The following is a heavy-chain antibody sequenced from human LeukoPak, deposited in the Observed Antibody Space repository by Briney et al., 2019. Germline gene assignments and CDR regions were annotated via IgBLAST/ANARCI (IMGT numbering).Heavy chain of an antibody. CDR1: GFPFNSHW. D-gene: IGHD1-26*01. J-gene: IGHJ4*02. V-gene: IGHV3-74*03. CDR2: ISSDGSSR. Sequence: GGSLRLSCAASGFPFNSHWMHWVRHAPGKGLVWVSRISSDGSSRKCADSVKGRFTISRDNAKNTLYLEMNSLRDEDTAIYYCVYSGNYRFDYWGQGTLVTVSS. CDR3: VYSGNYRFDY.